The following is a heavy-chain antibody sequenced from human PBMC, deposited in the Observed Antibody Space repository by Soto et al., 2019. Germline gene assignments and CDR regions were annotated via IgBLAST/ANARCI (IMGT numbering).Heavy chain of an antibody. V-gene: IGHV6-1*01. Sequence: PSQTLSLTCVISGDSVSSNSAAWSWIRQSPSRGLEWLGRTYYRSKWYNDYAVSVKSRITVNPDTSKNQFSLQLNSVTPEDSAVYFCARAILAGSEWFGRPDSWGQGTLVTVSS. CDR1: GDSVSSNSAA. J-gene: IGHJ4*02. CDR3: ARAILAGSEWFGRPDS. D-gene: IGHD3-10*01. CDR2: TYYRSKWYN.